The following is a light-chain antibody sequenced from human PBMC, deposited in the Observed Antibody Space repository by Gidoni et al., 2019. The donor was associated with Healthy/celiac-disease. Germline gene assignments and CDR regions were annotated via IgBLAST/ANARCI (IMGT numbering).Light chain of an antibody. CDR2: AES. CDR1: QSISRY. V-gene: IGKV1-39*01. J-gene: IGKJ1*01. Sequence: DIQMTHSPSSLSASVGDRVTITCRASQSISRYLNWYQQKPGKAPKLLIYAESSLKSGVPSRFSGSGSGTDLTLTIRSLQPEDFATYYCQQSYSTPWTFGQGTKVEIK. CDR3: QQSYSTPWT.